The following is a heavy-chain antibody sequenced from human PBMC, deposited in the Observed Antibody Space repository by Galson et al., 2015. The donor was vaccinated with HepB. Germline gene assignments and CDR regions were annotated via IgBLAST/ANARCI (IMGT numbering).Heavy chain of an antibody. Sequence: SVKVSCKVSGYSLSELSIHWVRQAPAKGLEWMGVFDLEDGETIYPQKFRGRVSMTEDTSTDTAYMGLSSLTSDDTAVYYCTNADFDIWGQGTLVTVSS. CDR2: FDLEDGET. J-gene: IGHJ3*02. V-gene: IGHV1-24*01. CDR1: GYSLSELS. CDR3: TNADFDI.